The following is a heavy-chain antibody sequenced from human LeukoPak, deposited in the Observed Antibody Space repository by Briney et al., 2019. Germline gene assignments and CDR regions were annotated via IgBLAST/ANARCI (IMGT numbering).Heavy chain of an antibody. D-gene: IGHD1-26*01. CDR1: GGSISSYY. Sequence: SETLSLTCTVSGGSISSYYWSWIRQPPGKGLEWIGHLSYSGGTNYNPSLKSRVTMSVDTSNNRFSLKLSSVTAADTAIYYCARGYSDASGRPDYWGQGTLVTVSS. CDR3: ARGYSDASGRPDY. J-gene: IGHJ4*02. CDR2: LSYSGGT. V-gene: IGHV4-59*08.